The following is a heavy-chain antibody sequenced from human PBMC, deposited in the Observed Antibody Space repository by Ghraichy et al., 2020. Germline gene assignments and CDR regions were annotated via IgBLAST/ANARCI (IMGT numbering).Heavy chain of an antibody. Sequence: TLSLTCAISGDSVSSNSAAWNWIRQSPSRGLEWLGRTYYRSKWYNDYAVFVKSRITINPDTSKNQFSLQLNSVTPEDTAVYYCASTRYYDSSYYFDYWGQGTLVTVSS. J-gene: IGHJ4*02. CDR2: TYYRSKWYN. CDR3: ASTRYYDSSYYFDY. D-gene: IGHD3-22*01. CDR1: GDSVSSNSAA. V-gene: IGHV6-1*01.